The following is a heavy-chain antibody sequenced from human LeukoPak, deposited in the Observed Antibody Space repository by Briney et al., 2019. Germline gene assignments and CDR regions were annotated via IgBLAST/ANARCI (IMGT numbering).Heavy chain of an antibody. CDR2: IYSGGST. V-gene: IGHV3-53*01. CDR3: AKERPPYSTGWFDP. J-gene: IGHJ5*02. D-gene: IGHD6-25*01. CDR1: GFTVSSSY. Sequence: PGGSLRLSCAASGFTVSSSYMSWVRQAPGKGLEWVSVIYSGGSTYYADSVKGRFTISRDNSKNTLYLQMNSLRAEDTAVYYCAKERPPYSTGWFDPWGQGTLVTVSS.